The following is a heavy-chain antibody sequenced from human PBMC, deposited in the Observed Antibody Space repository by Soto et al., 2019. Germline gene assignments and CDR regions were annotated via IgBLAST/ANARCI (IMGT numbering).Heavy chain of an antibody. CDR3: ARGSWSGYDSEYFDY. V-gene: IGHV1-3*01. Sequence: GASVKVSCKASGYTFTSYAMHWVRQAPGQRLEWMGWINAGNGNTKYSQKFQGRVTITRDTSASTAYMELSSLRSEDTAVYYCARGSWSGYDSEYFDYWGQGTLVTVSS. D-gene: IGHD5-12*01. J-gene: IGHJ4*02. CDR2: INAGNGNT. CDR1: GYTFTSYA.